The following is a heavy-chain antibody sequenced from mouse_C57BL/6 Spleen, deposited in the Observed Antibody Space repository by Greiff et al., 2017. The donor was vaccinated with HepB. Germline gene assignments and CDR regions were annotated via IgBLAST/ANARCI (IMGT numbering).Heavy chain of an antibody. Sequence: QVHVKQPGTELVKPGASVKLSCKASGYTFTSYWMHWVKQRPGQGLEWIGNINPSNGGTNYNEKFKSKATLTVDKSSSTAYMQLSSLTSEDSAVYYCARNLAYYGSSYFDYWGQGTTLTVSS. CDR3: ARNLAYYGSSYFDY. V-gene: IGHV1-53*01. J-gene: IGHJ2*01. D-gene: IGHD1-1*01. CDR1: GYTFTSYW. CDR2: INPSNGGT.